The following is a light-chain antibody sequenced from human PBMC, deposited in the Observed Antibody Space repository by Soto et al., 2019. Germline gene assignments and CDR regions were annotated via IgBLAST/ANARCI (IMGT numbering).Light chain of an antibody. CDR2: INYDGTH. V-gene: IGLV4-69*01. CDR3: QSLGTGIQV. J-gene: IGLJ3*02. CDR1: SGYSTYA. Sequence: QLVLTQSPSASASLGASVKLTCTLSSGYSTYAIAWHQQQSGKGPRFLMKINYDGTHSKGDGFYDRFSGSSSGAERHLTIYSLQSEDEADYYCQSLGTGIQVFGAGTKVTVL.